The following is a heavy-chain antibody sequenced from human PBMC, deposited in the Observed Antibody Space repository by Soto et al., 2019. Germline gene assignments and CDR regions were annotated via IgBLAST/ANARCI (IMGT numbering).Heavy chain of an antibody. CDR2: IWYDGSNK. D-gene: IGHD3-22*01. Sequence: GGSLRLSCAASGFTFSSYGMHWVRQAPGKGLEWVAVIWYDGSNKYYADSVKGRFTISRDNSKNTLYLQMNSLRAEDTAVYYCARVRGYYDSSGYRSRPFDYWGQGTLVTVSS. V-gene: IGHV3-33*01. CDR1: GFTFSSYG. J-gene: IGHJ4*02. CDR3: ARVRGYYDSSGYRSRPFDY.